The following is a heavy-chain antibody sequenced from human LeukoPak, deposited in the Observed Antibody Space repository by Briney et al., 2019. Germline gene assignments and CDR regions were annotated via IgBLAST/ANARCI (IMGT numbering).Heavy chain of an antibody. CDR3: TTLGYYGSGFYYYFEY. CDR1: GYALTELS. Sequence: ASAKVSRKVSGYALTELSMHWVRQAPGKGLEWMGGFDPEAGEIIYAQKFQGRVTMTEDTPTDTAYMELSSLRSEDTAVYYCTTLGYYGSGFYYYFEYWGQGTLVTVSS. CDR2: FDPEAGEI. D-gene: IGHD3-10*01. J-gene: IGHJ4*02. V-gene: IGHV1-24*01.